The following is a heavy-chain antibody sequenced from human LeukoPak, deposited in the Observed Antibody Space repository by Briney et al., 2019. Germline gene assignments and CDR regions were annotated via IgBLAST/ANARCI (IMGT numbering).Heavy chain of an antibody. V-gene: IGHV4-61*02. CDR3: ASLSEIDAFDI. CDR2: IYTSGST. CDR1: GGSISSGSYY. D-gene: IGHD5-24*01. J-gene: IGHJ3*02. Sequence: SETLSLTCTVSGGSISSGSYYRSWIRPPAGKGLEWIGRIYTSGSTNYNPSLKSRVTISVDTSKNQFSLKLSSVTAADTAVYYCASLSEIDAFDIWGQGTMVTVSS.